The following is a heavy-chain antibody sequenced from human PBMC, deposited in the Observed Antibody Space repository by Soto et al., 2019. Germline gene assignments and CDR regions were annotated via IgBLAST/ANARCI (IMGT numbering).Heavy chain of an antibody. CDR3: ARGSGYSRGWYWSFDY. CDR2: IIPILGIA. Sequence: QVQLVQSGAEVKKPGSSVKVSCKASGGTFSSYTISWVRQAPGQGLEWMGRIIPILGIANYAQKFQGRVTVPADNSESTDDMELSSLRSEDTAVYYCARGSGYSRGWYWSFDYWGQGTLVTVSS. D-gene: IGHD6-19*01. CDR1: GGTFSSYT. J-gene: IGHJ4*02. V-gene: IGHV1-69*02.